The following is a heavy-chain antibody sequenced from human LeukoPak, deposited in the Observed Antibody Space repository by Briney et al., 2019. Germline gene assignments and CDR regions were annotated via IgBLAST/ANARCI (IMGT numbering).Heavy chain of an antibody. CDR2: IRSKADSYAT. Sequence: PGASLRPSCAASGFTFSGSAMHSVRQASGKRRGRGGRIRSKADSYATAYASSVKGRFTISRDDSKNTAYLQMNSLKTEDTAVYYCRAYSSSSNFAYWGQGTLVTVSS. D-gene: IGHD6-6*01. CDR1: GFTFSGSA. CDR3: RAYSSSSNFAY. V-gene: IGHV3-73*01. J-gene: IGHJ4*02.